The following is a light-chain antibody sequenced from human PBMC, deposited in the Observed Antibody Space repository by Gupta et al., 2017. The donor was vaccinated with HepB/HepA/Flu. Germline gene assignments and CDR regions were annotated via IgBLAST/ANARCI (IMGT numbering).Light chain of an antibody. CDR1: QGISSY. V-gene: IGKV1-9*01. CDR3: QQLNSYLLFT. J-gene: IGKJ3*01. Sequence: DIQLTQSPSFLSASAGDRVTITCRASQGISSYLAWYQQKPGKAPKLLIYAASTLQSGVPSRFSGSGSGTEFTLTISSLQPEDFATYYCQQLNSYLLFTFGPGTKVDIK. CDR2: AAS.